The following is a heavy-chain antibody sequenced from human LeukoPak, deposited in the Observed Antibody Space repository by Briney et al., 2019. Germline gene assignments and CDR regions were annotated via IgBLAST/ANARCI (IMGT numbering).Heavy chain of an antibody. D-gene: IGHD6-19*01. CDR2: IWYGGSNK. CDR1: GFTFSSYG. V-gene: IGHV3-33*06. CDR3: AKDSSEQWLAYYFDY. J-gene: IGHJ4*02. Sequence: GGSLRLSCAASGFTFSSYGMHWVRQAPGKGLEWVAVIWYGGSNKYYADSVKGRFTISRDNSKNTLYLQMSSLRAEDTAVYYCAKDSSEQWLAYYFDYWGQGTLVTVSS.